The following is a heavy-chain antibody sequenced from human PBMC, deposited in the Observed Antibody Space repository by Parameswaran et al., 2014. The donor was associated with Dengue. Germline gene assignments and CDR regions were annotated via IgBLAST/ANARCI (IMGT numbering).Heavy chain of an antibody. V-gene: IGHV4-59*13. CDR3: AGHTTTGIRMAFDI. CDR2: ISYSGSS. CDR1: GDSISSYY. J-gene: IGHJ3*02. D-gene: IGHD2-8*02. Sequence: AGGSLRLSCTVSGDSISSYYWSWIRQPPGKGLEWIGYISYSGSSNYNPSLKSRVTISVDTSKNQFSLKLSSVTAADTAVYYCAGHTTTGIRMAFDIWGQGTMVTVSS.